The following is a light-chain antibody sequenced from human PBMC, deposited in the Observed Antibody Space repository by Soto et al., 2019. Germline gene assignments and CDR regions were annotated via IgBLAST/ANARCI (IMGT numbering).Light chain of an antibody. J-gene: IGKJ2*01. CDR3: QQYNNWPPYT. CDR2: GAS. V-gene: IGKV3-15*01. Sequence: EIVMTQSPATLSVSPGERATLSCRSSQSVSSNLAWYQQKPGQAPSLLIYGASTRATGIPARFSGSGSGTEFNLTISSLQSEDFAVYYCQQYNNWPPYTFGQGTKREIK. CDR1: QSVSSN.